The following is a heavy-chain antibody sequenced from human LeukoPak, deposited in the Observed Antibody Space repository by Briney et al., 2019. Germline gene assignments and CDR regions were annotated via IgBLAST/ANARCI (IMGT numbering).Heavy chain of an antibody. J-gene: IGHJ4*02. CDR2: INHSGST. CDR3: AGGFGVAAAGPGY. CDR1: GGSFSGYY. Sequence: SETLSLTCAVYGGSFSGYYWSWIRQPPGKGLEWIGEINHSGSTNYNPSLKSRVTISVDTSKNQFSLKLSSVTAADTAVYYCAGGFGVAAAGPGYWGQGTLVTVSS. D-gene: IGHD6-13*01. V-gene: IGHV4-34*01.